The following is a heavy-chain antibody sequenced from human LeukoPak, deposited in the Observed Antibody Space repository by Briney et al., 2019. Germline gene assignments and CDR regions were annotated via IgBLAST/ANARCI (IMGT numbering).Heavy chain of an antibody. J-gene: IGHJ4*02. Sequence: KPSETLSLTCTVSGGSISSYYWSWIRQPPGKGLEWIGYIYYSGSTNYHPSLKSRVTISVDTSKSQFSLKLSSVTAADTALYYCARVSNRDSSGYYWGFGYWGQGTLVTVSS. CDR1: GGSISSYY. V-gene: IGHV4-59*08. CDR3: ARVSNRDSSGYYWGFGY. CDR2: IYYSGST. D-gene: IGHD3-22*01.